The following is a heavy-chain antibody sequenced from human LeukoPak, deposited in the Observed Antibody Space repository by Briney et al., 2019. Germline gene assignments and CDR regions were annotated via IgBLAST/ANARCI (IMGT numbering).Heavy chain of an antibody. V-gene: IGHV3-74*01. Sequence: GGSLRLSCAHCGFTFSDFWMHWVRQAPGKGLVWVSRINSDGSSTEYADSVKGRFTISRDNAKNTLYLQMNSLRAEDTAVYYCARGWVPSDITMNWGQGTMVTVSS. D-gene: IGHD3-22*01. CDR1: GFTFSDFW. CDR3: ARGWVPSDITMN. J-gene: IGHJ3*01. CDR2: INSDGSST.